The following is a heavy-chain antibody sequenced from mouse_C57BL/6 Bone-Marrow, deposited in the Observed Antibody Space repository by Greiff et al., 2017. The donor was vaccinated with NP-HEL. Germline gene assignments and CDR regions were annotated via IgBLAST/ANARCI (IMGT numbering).Heavy chain of an antibody. J-gene: IGHJ4*01. CDR1: GFTFSSYA. Sequence: EVKLMESGGGLVKPGGSLKLSCAASGFTFSSYAMSWVRQTPEKRLEWVATISDGGSYTYYPDNVKGRFTISRDNAKNNLYLQMSHLKSEDTAMYYCARDRWLLPPYAMDYWGQGTSVTVSS. CDR2: ISDGGSYT. CDR3: ARDRWLLPPYAMDY. D-gene: IGHD2-3*01. V-gene: IGHV5-4*01.